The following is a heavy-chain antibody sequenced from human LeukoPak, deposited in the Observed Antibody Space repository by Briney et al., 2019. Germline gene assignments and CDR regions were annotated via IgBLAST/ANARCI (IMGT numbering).Heavy chain of an antibody. CDR2: IYYTGSS. CDR3: ARLEVGSGGYYFHDF. D-gene: IGHD1-26*01. J-gene: IGHJ4*02. V-gene: IGHV4-59*08. CDR1: GGSLSGYY. Sequence: SETLSLTCTVSGGSLSGYYWSWIRQPPGKGLEWIGYIYYTGSSNYNPSLKSRVTISLDTSKNQFSLSLSSVTAADTAVYYCARLEVGSGGYYFHDFWGQGTLVTVSS.